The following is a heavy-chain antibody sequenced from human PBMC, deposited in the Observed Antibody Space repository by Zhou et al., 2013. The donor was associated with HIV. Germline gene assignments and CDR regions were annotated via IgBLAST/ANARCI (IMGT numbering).Heavy chain of an antibody. CDR3: ARDAIAAAGAPAVLDY. D-gene: IGHD6-25*01. Sequence: QVQLVQSGAEVKKPGSSVKVSCKASGGTFSSYAFSWVRQAPGQGLEWMGGIIPIFGTANYAQKFQGRVTITSDQSTRTVYMELSRLRSEDTAVYYCARDAIAAAGAPAVLDYWGQGTLVTVSS. V-gene: IGHV1-69*05. CDR1: GGTFSSYA. CDR2: IIPIFGTA. J-gene: IGHJ4*02.